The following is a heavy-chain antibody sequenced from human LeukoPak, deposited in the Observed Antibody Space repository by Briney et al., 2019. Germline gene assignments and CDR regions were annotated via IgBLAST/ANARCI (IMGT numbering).Heavy chain of an antibody. V-gene: IGHV1-69*04. Sequence: ASVKVSCKASGGTFSSYAISWVRQAPGQGLEWMGRIIPILGIANYAQKFQGRVTITADKSTSTAYMELSSLRSEDTAVYYCARYKPVRGSYYSGLQTNWYFDLWGRGTLATVSS. D-gene: IGHD1-26*01. CDR3: ARYKPVRGSYYSGLQTNWYFDL. CDR1: GGTFSSYA. J-gene: IGHJ2*01. CDR2: IIPILGIA.